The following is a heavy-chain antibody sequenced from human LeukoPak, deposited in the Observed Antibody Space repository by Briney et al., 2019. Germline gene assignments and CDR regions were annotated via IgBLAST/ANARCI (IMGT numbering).Heavy chain of an antibody. V-gene: IGHV4-39*07. CDR2: IYYSGST. CDR1: GGSISSSSYY. CDR3: ARVVVPAPSNWFDP. Sequence: KTSETPSLTCTVSGGSISSSSYYWGWIRQPPGKGLEWIGSIYYSGSTYYNPSLKSRVTISVDTSKNQFSLKLSSVTAADTAVYYCARVVVPAPSNWFDPWGQGTLVTVSS. J-gene: IGHJ5*02. D-gene: IGHD2-2*01.